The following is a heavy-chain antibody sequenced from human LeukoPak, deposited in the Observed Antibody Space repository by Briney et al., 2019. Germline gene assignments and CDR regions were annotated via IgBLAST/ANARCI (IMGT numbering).Heavy chain of an antibody. Sequence: SGGSLRLSCAASGFTFRTHDMYWVRQAPGKGLEWVSYISSGSSTIYYADSVKGRFTISRDNAKNSLYLQMNSLRADDTAVYYCSRDARGLAVAGTGAYYFDYWGQGTLVTVSS. CDR2: ISSGSSTI. D-gene: IGHD6-19*01. V-gene: IGHV3-48*01. CDR3: SRDARGLAVAGTGAYYFDY. CDR1: GFTFRTHD. J-gene: IGHJ4*02.